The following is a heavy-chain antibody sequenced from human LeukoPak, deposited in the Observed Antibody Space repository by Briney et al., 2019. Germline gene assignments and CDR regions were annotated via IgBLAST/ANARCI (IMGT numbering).Heavy chain of an antibody. CDR3: ARRDGYCSGGSCYSDYYYMDV. J-gene: IGHJ6*03. Sequence: SETLSLTCAVYGGSFSGYYWSWIRQPPGKGLEWIGEINHSGSTNYNPSLKSRVTISVDTSKDQFSLKLSSVTAADTAVYYCARRDGYCSGGSCYSDYYYMDVWGKGTTVTISS. V-gene: IGHV4-34*01. D-gene: IGHD2-15*01. CDR2: INHSGST. CDR1: GGSFSGYY.